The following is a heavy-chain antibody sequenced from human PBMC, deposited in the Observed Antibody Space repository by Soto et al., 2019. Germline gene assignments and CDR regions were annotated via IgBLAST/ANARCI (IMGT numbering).Heavy chain of an antibody. CDR1: GFTFSSYA. V-gene: IGHV3-64*01. J-gene: IGHJ3*02. D-gene: IGHD5-18*01. CDR2: ISSNGDIT. CDR3: ASGGAYIYGHYAFDI. Sequence: EVQMVESGGGLVLPGGSLRLSCEASGFTFSSYAMHWVRQAPGKGLEYVSLISSNGDITYYANSVTGRFTISRDNARNMWYLQMGSLRAEDMAVYYCASGGAYIYGHYAFDIWCQATMVTVSS.